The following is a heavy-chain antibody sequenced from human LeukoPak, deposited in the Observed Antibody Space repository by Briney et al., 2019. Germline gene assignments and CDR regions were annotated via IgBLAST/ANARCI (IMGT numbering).Heavy chain of an antibody. D-gene: IGHD2-2*01. CDR1: GFTFDDYA. CDR2: ISWNSGSI. V-gene: IGHV3-9*01. Sequence: SGGSLRLSCAASGFTFDDYAMHWVRQAPGKGLEWVSGISWNSGSIGYADSVKGRFTISRDNAKNSLYLQMNSLRAEDTALYYCAKDHCSSTSCLSFDAFDTWGQGTMVTVSS. CDR3: AKDHCSSTSCLSFDAFDT. J-gene: IGHJ3*02.